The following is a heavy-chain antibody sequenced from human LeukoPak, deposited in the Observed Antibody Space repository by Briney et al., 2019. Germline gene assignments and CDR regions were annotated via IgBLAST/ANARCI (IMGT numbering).Heavy chain of an antibody. J-gene: IGHJ4*02. D-gene: IGHD5-18*01. CDR1: GYTLTELS. V-gene: IGHV1-24*01. CDR2: FDPEDGET. Sequence: GASVKVSCKVSGYTLTELSMHWVRQAPGKGLEWMGGFDPEDGETIYAQKFQGRVTMTEDTSTDTAYMELSSLRSEDTAVYYCARSAFRASTYSYGWGPFDYWGQGTLVTVSS. CDR3: ARSAFRASTYSYGWGPFDY.